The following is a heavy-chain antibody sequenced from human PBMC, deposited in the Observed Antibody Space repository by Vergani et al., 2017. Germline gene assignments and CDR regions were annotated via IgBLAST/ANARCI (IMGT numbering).Heavy chain of an antibody. CDR2: ISVYNGNT. Sequence: QVQLLQSVAEVKKPGASVKVSCKASGYTFSHYGITWVRQAPGQGLEWVAWISVYNGNTKYARNVQGRVTLTTDTSTSTAYMELRSLRFDDTAVYYCARERSPRYNYGWIDDIWGQGTLVTVSS. CDR1: GYTFSHYG. CDR3: ARERSPRYNYGWIDDI. V-gene: IGHV1-18*01. D-gene: IGHD5-18*01. J-gene: IGHJ4*02.